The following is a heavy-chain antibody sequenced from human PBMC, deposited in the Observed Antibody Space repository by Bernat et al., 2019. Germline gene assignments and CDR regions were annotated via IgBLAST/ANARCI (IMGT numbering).Heavy chain of an antibody. J-gene: IGHJ5*02. V-gene: IGHV7-4-1*02. CDR2: INTNTGNP. Sequence: QVQLVQSGSELKKPGASVKVSCKASGYTFTSYAMNWVRQAPGQGLEWMGWINTNTGNPTYAQGFTGRFVFSLDTSVSTAYLQISSPQAEDTAVYYCARDRIAARFGKKNWFDPWGQGTLVTVSS. CDR3: ARDRIAARFGKKNWFDP. D-gene: IGHD6-6*01. CDR1: GYTFTSYA.